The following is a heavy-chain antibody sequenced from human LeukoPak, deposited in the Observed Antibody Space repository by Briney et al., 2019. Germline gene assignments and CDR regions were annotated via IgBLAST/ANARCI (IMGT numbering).Heavy chain of an antibody. Sequence: PGRSLRLSCAASGFTFSSYGMHWVRQAPGKGLEWVAVISYDGSNKYYADSVKGRFTISRDNSKNTLYLQMNSLRAEDTAVYYCAKGGVGSSPYYYYGMDVWGQGTTVTVSS. CDR2: ISYDGSNK. J-gene: IGHJ6*02. CDR3: AKGGVGSSPYYYYGMDV. D-gene: IGHD6-6*01. V-gene: IGHV3-30*18. CDR1: GFTFSSYG.